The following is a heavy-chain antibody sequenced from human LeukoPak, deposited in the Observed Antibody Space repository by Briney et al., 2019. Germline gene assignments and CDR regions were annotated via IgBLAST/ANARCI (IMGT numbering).Heavy chain of an antibody. Sequence: AGESLKISCKGSGYSFTSYWIGWVRQMPGKGLEWMGIIYPGDSDTRYSPSFQGQVTISADKSISTAYLQWSSLKASDTAMYYCARQGTDDYGDYVMKYYYYYMDVWGKGTTVTVSS. D-gene: IGHD4-17*01. V-gene: IGHV5-51*01. CDR1: GYSFTSYW. CDR2: IYPGDSDT. CDR3: ARQGTDDYGDYVMKYYYYYMDV. J-gene: IGHJ6*03.